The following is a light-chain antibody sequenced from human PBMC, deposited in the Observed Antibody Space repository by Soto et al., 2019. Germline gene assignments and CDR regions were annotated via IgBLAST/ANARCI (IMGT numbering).Light chain of an antibody. CDR2: DAS. CDR1: QSVNSF. V-gene: IGKV3-11*01. Sequence: EIVLTQSPATLSLSPGERATLSCRASQSVNSFLAWYQQKPGQAPRLLIYDASNRATGIPARFSGGGSGIDFTLTISSLEPEDFAVYYCQQRDNWPTFGQGTKLEIK. CDR3: QQRDNWPT. J-gene: IGKJ2*01.